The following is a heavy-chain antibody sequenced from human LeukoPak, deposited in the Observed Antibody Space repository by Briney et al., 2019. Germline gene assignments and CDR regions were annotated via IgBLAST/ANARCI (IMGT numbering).Heavy chain of an antibody. J-gene: IGHJ4*02. CDR3: ARSLTPYYYDSNNFDY. CDR1: GFTFSSYS. D-gene: IGHD3-22*01. V-gene: IGHV3-21*01. Sequence: PGGSLRLSCAASGFTFSSYSMNWVRQAPGKGLEWVSSISSSSYIYYADSVKGRFTISRDNAKNSLYLQMNSLRAEDTAVYYCARSLTPYYYDSNNFDYWGQGTLVTVSS. CDR2: ISSSSYI.